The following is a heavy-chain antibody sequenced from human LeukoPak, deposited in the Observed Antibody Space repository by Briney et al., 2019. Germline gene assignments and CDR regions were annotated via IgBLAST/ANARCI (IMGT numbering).Heavy chain of an antibody. CDR2: ISSSGGTI. Sequence: PGASLRLSCAASGLTFSSYSMNWVRQAPGKGLEWVSYISSSGGTIYYTDSVKGQFTISRDNAKNSLYLQMNSLRAEDTAVYYCARGTYGDYDYWGQGTLVTVSS. D-gene: IGHD4-17*01. J-gene: IGHJ4*02. CDR3: ARGTYGDYDY. V-gene: IGHV3-48*04. CDR1: GLTFSSYS.